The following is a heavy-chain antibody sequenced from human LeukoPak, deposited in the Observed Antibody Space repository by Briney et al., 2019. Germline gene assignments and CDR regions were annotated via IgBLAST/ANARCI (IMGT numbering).Heavy chain of an antibody. Sequence: SETLSLTCTVSGCSIFSSSYYWGWIRQPPGEGPEWIGSIFYDGNTDYNPSLKSRVTMSVDTSKNQFSLKLTSVSAADTAMYYCARQVRCTSYACSYKCFDPWGQGTLVIVSS. D-gene: IGHD2-8*01. CDR1: GCSIFSSSYY. V-gene: IGHV4-39*01. CDR2: IFYDGNT. CDR3: ARQVRCTSYACSYKCFDP. J-gene: IGHJ5*02.